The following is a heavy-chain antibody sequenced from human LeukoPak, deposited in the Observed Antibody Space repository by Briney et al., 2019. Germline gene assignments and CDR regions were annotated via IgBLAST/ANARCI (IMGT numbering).Heavy chain of an antibody. CDR2: IYYSGST. CDR1: GGSISSYY. Sequence: SETLSLTCTVSGGSISSYYWSWIRQPPGKGLEWIGYIYYSGSTNYNPSLKSRVTISVDTSKNQFPLKLSSVTVADTAVYYCARGGAARLHFQNWGQGTLVTVSS. V-gene: IGHV4-59*01. J-gene: IGHJ1*01. D-gene: IGHD6-6*01. CDR3: ARGGAARLHFQN.